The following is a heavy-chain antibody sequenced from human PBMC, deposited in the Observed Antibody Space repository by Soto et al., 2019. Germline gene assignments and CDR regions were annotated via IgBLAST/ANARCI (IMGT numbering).Heavy chain of an antibody. CDR2: ISGSTGTT. J-gene: IGHJ4*02. D-gene: IGHD6-6*01. Sequence: EQVLESGGGLVQPGGSLRLSCEASGFMFNHYAMAWVRQTPGKGLEWVSVISGSTGTTYSADSVKGRFSISRDNSKNTVYLQMTSLRVEDSALYSCAKVIVLGASTLEYWGPGTRVTVSS. CDR3: AKVIVLGASTLEY. CDR1: GFMFNHYA. V-gene: IGHV3-23*01.